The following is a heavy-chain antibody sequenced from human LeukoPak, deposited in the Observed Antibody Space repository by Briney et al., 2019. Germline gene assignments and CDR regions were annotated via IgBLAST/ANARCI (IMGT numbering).Heavy chain of an antibody. Sequence: GGSLRLSCAASGFTFSSYAMSWVRQAPGKGLEWVSDISGSGGSTYYADSVKGRFTISRDNSKNTLYLQMNSLRAEDTAVYYCAKGGYYYDSSGYHAFDYWGQGTLVTVSS. D-gene: IGHD3-22*01. CDR1: GFTFSSYA. J-gene: IGHJ4*02. CDR2: ISGSGGST. V-gene: IGHV3-23*01. CDR3: AKGGYYYDSSGYHAFDY.